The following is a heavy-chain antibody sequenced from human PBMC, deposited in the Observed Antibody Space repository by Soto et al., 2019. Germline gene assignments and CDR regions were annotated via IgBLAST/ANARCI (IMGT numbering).Heavy chain of an antibody. Sequence: PGGSLRLSCAASGFTFSSYWMHWVRQAPGKGLVWVSRITDDGRTTTYADSVKGRFTISRDHAKNTLYLQMNSLRAEDTAIYYCVRDADAYNYWDYWGLG. CDR3: VRDADAYNYWDY. CDR2: ITDDGRTT. J-gene: IGHJ4*02. V-gene: IGHV3-74*01. CDR1: GFTFSSYW. D-gene: IGHD5-12*01.